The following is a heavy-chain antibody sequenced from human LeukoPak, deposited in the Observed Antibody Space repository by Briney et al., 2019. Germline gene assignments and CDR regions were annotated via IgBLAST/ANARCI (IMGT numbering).Heavy chain of an antibody. D-gene: IGHD6-19*01. CDR1: GYTFTSYG. J-gene: IGHJ5*02. CDR3: ARDSSGWKFDP. CDR2: ISAYNGNT. V-gene: IGHV1-18*01. Sequence: ASVTVSCMASGYTFTSYGISWVRQAPGQGLEWMGWISAYNGNTNYAQKLQGRVTMTTDTSTSTAYMELRSLRSEDTAVYYCARDSSGWKFDPWGQGTLVTVSS.